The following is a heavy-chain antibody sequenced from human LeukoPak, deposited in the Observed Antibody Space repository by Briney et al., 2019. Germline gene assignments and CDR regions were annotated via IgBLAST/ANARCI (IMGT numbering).Heavy chain of an antibody. J-gene: IGHJ4*02. CDR2: IIPIFGTA. CDR1: GGTFSSYA. D-gene: IGHD3-3*01. Sequence: GASVKVSCKASGGTFSSYAISWVRQAPGQGLEWMGGIIPIFGTANYAQKFQGRVTITTDEPTSTAYMELSSLRSEDTAVYYCATDRPDFWSGYDYWGQGTLVTVSS. V-gene: IGHV1-69*05. CDR3: ATDRPDFWSGYDY.